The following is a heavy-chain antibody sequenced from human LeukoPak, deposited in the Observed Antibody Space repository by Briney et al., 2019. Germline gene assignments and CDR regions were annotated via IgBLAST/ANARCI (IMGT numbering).Heavy chain of an antibody. CDR3: AKSRPPTTRVNSGSYWYYFDY. CDR2: IYSGGST. CDR1: EFSVGSNY. Sequence: GGSLRLSCAASEFSVGSNYMTWVRQAPGKGLEWVSLIYSGGSTYYADSVKGRFTISRDNSKNTLYLQMNSLRAEDTAVYYCAKSRPPTTRVNSGSYWYYFDYWGQGTLVTVSS. D-gene: IGHD1-26*01. V-gene: IGHV3-53*01. J-gene: IGHJ4*02.